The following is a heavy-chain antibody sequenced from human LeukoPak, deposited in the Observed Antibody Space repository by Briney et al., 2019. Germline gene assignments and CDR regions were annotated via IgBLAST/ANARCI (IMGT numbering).Heavy chain of an antibody. D-gene: IGHD1/OR15-1a*01. J-gene: IGHJ4*02. Sequence: GGSLRLSCAASGFTFTRSGMTWVRQAPGKGLEWVSSISDSGGHSYYTDSVKGRFTISRDNSKNTLYLQMTSLRAEDTAVYFCAKLPSDIPEHNYWGQGSLVTVSS. CDR2: ISDSGGHS. CDR3: AKLPSDIPEHNY. CDR1: GFTFTRSG. V-gene: IGHV3-23*01.